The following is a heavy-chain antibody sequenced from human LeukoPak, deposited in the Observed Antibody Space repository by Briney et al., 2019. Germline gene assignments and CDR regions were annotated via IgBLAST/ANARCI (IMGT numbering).Heavy chain of an antibody. D-gene: IGHD3-10*01. Sequence: GGSLRLSCAASGFTFSSYGMHWVRQAPGKGLEWVAVISYDGSNKYYADSVKGRFTISRDNSKNTLYLQMNSLRAEGTAVYYCVFEGRADAFDIWGQGTMVTVSS. CDR3: VFEGRADAFDI. CDR2: ISYDGSNK. CDR1: GFTFSSYG. V-gene: IGHV3-30*03. J-gene: IGHJ3*02.